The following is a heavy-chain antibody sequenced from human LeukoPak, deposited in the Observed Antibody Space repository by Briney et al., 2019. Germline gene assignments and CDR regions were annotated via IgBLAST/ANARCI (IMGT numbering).Heavy chain of an antibody. Sequence: PSETLSLTCTVSGGSISSSSYYWGWIRQPLGKGLEWIGSIYYSGSTYYNPSLKSRVTISVDTSKNQFSLKLSSATAADTAVYYCASLIVGATSTLDYWGQGTLVTVSS. CDR3: ASLIVGATSTLDY. CDR1: GGSISSSSYY. D-gene: IGHD1-26*01. J-gene: IGHJ4*02. CDR2: IYYSGST. V-gene: IGHV4-39*01.